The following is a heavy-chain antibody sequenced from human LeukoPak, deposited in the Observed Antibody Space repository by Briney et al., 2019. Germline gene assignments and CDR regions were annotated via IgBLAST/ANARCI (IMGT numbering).Heavy chain of an antibody. CDR3: AKDQVLRFLEGLLEGVFDY. CDR2: ISGSGGST. D-gene: IGHD3-3*01. V-gene: IGHV3-23*01. J-gene: IGHJ4*02. CDR1: GFTFSSYA. Sequence: GGSLRLSCAASGFTFSSYAMSWVRQAPGKGLEWVSAISGSGGSTYYADSVKGRFTISRDNSKNTLYLQMNSLRAEDTAVYYCAKDQVLRFLEGLLEGVFDYGGKGTLVTVPS.